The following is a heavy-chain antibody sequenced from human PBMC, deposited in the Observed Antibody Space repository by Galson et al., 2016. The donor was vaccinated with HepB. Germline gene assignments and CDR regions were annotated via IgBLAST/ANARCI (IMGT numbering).Heavy chain of an antibody. CDR2: TQYRSKWES. V-gene: IGHV6-1*01. J-gene: IGHJ6*02. CDR3: VKGPPAYHYYGMDV. CDR1: GDSVSSSTAA. Sequence: CAISGDSVSSSTAAWHWIRRSPSRGLEWLARTQYRSKWESHYADSVRSRVTVIPDTSKNLLTLQVNSVSPEDTAVYYCVKGPPAYHYYGMDVWGQGPPVTVSS.